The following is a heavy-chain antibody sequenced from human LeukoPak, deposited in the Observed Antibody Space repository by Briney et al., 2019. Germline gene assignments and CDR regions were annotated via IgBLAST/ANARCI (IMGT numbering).Heavy chain of an antibody. CDR1: GRSISSYY. CDR2: IYYSGSN. J-gene: IGHJ5*02. V-gene: IGHV4-59*08. CDR3: ARQRNWFDR. Sequence: TSSETLSLTCTVSGRSISSYYWSWLRQPPGKGLEWIGYIYYSGSNNYNPSLKSRVTISVDTSKNQFSLKLSSVTAADTAVYYCARQRNWFDRWGQGTLVTVSS.